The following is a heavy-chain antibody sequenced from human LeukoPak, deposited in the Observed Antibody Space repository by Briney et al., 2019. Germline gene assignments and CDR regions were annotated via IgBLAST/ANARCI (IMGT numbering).Heavy chain of an antibody. D-gene: IGHD3-10*01. CDR3: ARGSPGLLVPLYYYYYMDV. V-gene: IGHV1-69*06. J-gene: IGHJ6*03. CDR2: IIPIFGTA. CDR1: GGTFSSYA. Sequence: ASVKVSCKASGGTFSSYAISWVRQAPGQGLEWMGGIIPIFGTANYAQKFQGRVTITADKSTSTAYMELSSLRSEDTAVYYCARGSPGLLVPLYYYYYMDVWGKGTTVTVSS.